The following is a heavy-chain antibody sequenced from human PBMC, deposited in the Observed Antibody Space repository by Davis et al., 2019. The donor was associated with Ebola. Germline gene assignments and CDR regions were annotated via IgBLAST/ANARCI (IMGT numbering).Heavy chain of an antibody. D-gene: IGHD3-3*01. CDR2: ISDSGDAE. Sequence: GESLKISCVASGLTSNGHYVSWIRQAPGGGLEWISYISDSGDAEFYGDSVKGRFTISRDNAKNSVYLQMNSLRGDDTGLYYCARDLGVGGAFDVWGQGTMVTVSS. J-gene: IGHJ3*01. CDR1: GLTSNGHY. V-gene: IGHV3-11*01. CDR3: ARDLGVGGAFDV.